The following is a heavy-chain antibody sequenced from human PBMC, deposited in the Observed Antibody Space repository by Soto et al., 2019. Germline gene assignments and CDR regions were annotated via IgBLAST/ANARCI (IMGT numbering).Heavy chain of an antibody. CDR3: AHSPPGREQLVWSLDY. CDR1: GFSLSTSGVG. D-gene: IGHD6-6*01. CDR2: IYWDDDK. J-gene: IGHJ4*02. Sequence: GSGPTLVNPTQTLTLTCTFSGFSLSTSGVGVGWIRQPPGKALEWLALIYWDDDKRYSPSLKSRLTITKDTSKNQVVLTMTNMDPVDTATYYCAHSPPGREQLVWSLDYWGQGTLVTVSS. V-gene: IGHV2-5*02.